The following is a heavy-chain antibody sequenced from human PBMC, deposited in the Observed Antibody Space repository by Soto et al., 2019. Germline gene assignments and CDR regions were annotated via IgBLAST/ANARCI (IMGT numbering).Heavy chain of an antibody. CDR1: GCTSSSYV. J-gene: IGHJ4*01. Sequence: GGSLRLSCAPSGCTSSSYVMHWVRQAPGKGLEWLAVIWYDGSDKYYADSVKGRFTISRDNSRNTRYLQMNRLGVDDTAPYFCARPNYYWFHGCWGPG. V-gene: IGHV3-33*01. D-gene: IGHD3-10*01. CDR3: ARPNYYWFHGC. CDR2: IWYDGSDK.